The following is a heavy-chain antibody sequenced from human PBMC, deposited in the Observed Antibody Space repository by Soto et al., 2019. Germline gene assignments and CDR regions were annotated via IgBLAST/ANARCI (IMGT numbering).Heavy chain of an antibody. V-gene: IGHV4-39*01. D-gene: IGHD2-8*01. CDR3: ARHLRPYCTNGVCSEFDY. CDR1: GGSISSSSYY. CDR2: IYYSGST. J-gene: IGHJ4*02. Sequence: PSETLSLTCTVSGGSISSSSYYWGWISQPPGKGLEWIGSIYYSGSTYYNPSLKSRVTISVDTSKNQFSLKLSSVTAADTAVYYCARHLRPYCTNGVCSEFDYWGQGTLVTVSS.